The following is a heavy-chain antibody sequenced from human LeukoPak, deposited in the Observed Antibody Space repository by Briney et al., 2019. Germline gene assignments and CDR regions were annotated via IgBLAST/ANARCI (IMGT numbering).Heavy chain of an antibody. CDR1: GFTFSNYN. V-gene: IGHV3-48*01. CDR3: ARGDFDY. CDR2: VIISSSTI. J-gene: IGHJ4*02. Sequence: GGSLRLSCAASGFTFSNYNMNWVRQAPGKGLEWVSYVIISSSTIYYADSVKGRFTISRDNAKNSLYLQMNSLRAEDTAVYYCARGDFDYWGQGTLVTVSS.